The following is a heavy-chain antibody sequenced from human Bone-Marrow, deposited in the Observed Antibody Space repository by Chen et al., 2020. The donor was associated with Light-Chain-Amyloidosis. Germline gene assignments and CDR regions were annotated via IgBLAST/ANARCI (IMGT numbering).Heavy chain of an antibody. CDR1: GGSIINSNSY. D-gene: IGHD3-10*01. V-gene: IGHV4-39*02. Sequence: QLQLQESGPGLVKPSETLSLTCTVSGGSIINSNSYWGWIRQPPGKGLEWIGAIYYSGSTYYNPSLKSRLTISVDTSKNHSSLKLNSVTVADTAVYYCARRRGGENYYYGMDVWGQGTTVSVSS. CDR2: IYYSGST. CDR3: ARRRGGENYYYGMDV. J-gene: IGHJ6*01.